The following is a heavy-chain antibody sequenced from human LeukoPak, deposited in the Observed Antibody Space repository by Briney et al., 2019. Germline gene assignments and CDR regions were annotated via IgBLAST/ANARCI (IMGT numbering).Heavy chain of an antibody. V-gene: IGHV4-38-2*01. J-gene: IGHJ2*01. CDR1: GGSFGDYH. D-gene: IGHD2-15*01. Sequence: SETLSLTCALSGGSFGDYHWSWIRQPPGKGLEWIGSIYHSGSTYYNPSLKSRVTISVDTSKNQFSLKLSSVTAADTAVYYCARQRGCSGGSCYLTANWYFDLWGRGTLVTVSS. CDR3: ARQRGCSGGSCYLTANWYFDL. CDR2: IYHSGST.